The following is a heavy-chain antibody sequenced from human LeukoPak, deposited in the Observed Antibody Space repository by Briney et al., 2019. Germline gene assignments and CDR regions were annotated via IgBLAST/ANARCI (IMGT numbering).Heavy chain of an antibody. V-gene: IGHV1-2*02. Sequence: ASVKVSCKASGYTFTGYFMHWVRQAPGQGPEWMGWINPSSGGTNYAQKFQDRVTMTRDTSISTAYMELRRLRSDDTAVYYCARRAARDLIDIWGQGTMVTVSS. D-gene: IGHD5-24*01. CDR2: INPSSGGT. CDR1: GYTFTGYF. CDR3: ARRAARDLIDI. J-gene: IGHJ3*02.